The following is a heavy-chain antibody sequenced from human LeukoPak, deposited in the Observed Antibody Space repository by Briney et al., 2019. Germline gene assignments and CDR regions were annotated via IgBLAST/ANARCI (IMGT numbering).Heavy chain of an antibody. CDR1: GFTFDDYA. CDR2: ISWNSGSI. CDR3: AKGDYFDY. Sequence: GGSLRLSCAASGFTFDDYAMHWVRQAPGKGLEWVSGISWNSGSIGYADSVKGRFTISRDNAKNSLYLQMNSLRAEDTALYYCAKGDYFDYWGQGTLVTVSS. J-gene: IGHJ4*02. V-gene: IGHV3-9*01.